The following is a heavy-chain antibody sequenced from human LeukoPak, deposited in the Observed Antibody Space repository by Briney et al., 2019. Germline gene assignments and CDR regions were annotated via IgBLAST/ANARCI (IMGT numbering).Heavy chain of an antibody. J-gene: IGHJ3*02. D-gene: IGHD4-17*01. V-gene: IGHV1-69*06. CDR1: GGTFYSYV. CDR2: IIPIFGTA. Sequence: SVKVSYRAPGGTFYSYVISWVRQAPGQGLEWMGGIIPIFGTANYAQKFQGRVTITADKSTSTAYMELSSLRSDDTAVYYCVRDRGHDYGDYSDGFDIWGQGTMVTVSS. CDR3: VRDRGHDYGDYSDGFDI.